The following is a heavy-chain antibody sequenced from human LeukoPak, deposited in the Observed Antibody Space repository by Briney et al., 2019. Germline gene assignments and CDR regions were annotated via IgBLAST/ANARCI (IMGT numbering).Heavy chain of an antibody. CDR1: TTNFSDYG. V-gene: IGHV3-23*01. J-gene: IGHJ5*02. Sequence: GGSLRLSCAASTTNFSDYGVDWVRQAPGRGLEWVSTINPTGVRTYYADSVRGRFTISRDNSKNTVFLQINSLRVEDTAIYYCARDQPHAASWFDPWGQGTLVTVSS. CDR3: ARDQPHAASWFDP. CDR2: INPTGVRT. D-gene: IGHD2-2*01.